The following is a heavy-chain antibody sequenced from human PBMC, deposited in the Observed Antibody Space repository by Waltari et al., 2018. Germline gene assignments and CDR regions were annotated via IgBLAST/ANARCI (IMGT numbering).Heavy chain of an antibody. CDR3: ARDRAIVVVPAAINGGFDP. CDR2: INPSGGST. D-gene: IGHD2-2*01. CDR1: GYTFTSYY. J-gene: IGHJ5*02. V-gene: IGHV1-46*03. Sequence: QVQLVQSGAEVKKPGASVKVSCKASGYTFTSYYMHWVRQAPGQGLEWMGIINPSGGSTSYAQKFQGRGTMTRDTSTSTVYMELSSLRSEDTAVYYCARDRAIVVVPAAINGGFDPWGQGTLVTVSS.